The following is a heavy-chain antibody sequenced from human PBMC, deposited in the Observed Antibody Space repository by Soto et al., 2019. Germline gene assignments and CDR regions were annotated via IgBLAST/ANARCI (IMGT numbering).Heavy chain of an antibody. CDR1: GFSFSNYG. D-gene: IGHD3-16*01. V-gene: IGHV3-33*01. Sequence: QVQLVESGGGVVQPGTSLRLSCVTSGFSFSNYGIHWVRQAPGKGLEWVGVIWFDGNNKFYGDSVKGRFDISRDNFKDTVYLQMDSLRVDDTAIYFCARDREARSRWGPPADDWGQGTWVTVSA. CDR2: IWFDGNNK. J-gene: IGHJ4*02. CDR3: ARDREARSRWGPPADD.